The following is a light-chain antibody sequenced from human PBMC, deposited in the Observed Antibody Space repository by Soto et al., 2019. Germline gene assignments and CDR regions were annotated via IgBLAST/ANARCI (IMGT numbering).Light chain of an antibody. CDR1: QSVSSSY. CDR2: GAS. V-gene: IGKV3-20*01. CDR3: QQYGSSPRT. J-gene: IGKJ1*01. Sequence: IVFTQSPGTLSLSPGERAPISCRASQSVSSSYLAWYQQKPGQAPRLLIYGASSRATGIPDRFSGSGSGTDFTLTISRLEPEDFAVYYCQQYGSSPRTFGQGTKVDIK.